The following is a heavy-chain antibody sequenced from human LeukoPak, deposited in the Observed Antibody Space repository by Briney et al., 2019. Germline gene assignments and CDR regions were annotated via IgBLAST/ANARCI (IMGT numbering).Heavy chain of an antibody. CDR1: GFTFDDYA. D-gene: IGHD2-15*01. CDR2: ISWNSGSI. CDR3: AKGATIAATLGWFDP. V-gene: IGHV3-9*01. Sequence: PGRSLRLSCAASGFTFDDYAMHWVRQAPGKGLEWVSGISWNSGSIGYADSVKGRFTISRDNAKNSLYLQMNSLRAEDTALYYCAKGATIAATLGWFDPWGQGTLVTVPS. J-gene: IGHJ5*02.